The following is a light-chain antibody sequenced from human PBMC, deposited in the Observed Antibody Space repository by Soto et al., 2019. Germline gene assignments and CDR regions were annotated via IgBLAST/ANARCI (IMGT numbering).Light chain of an antibody. V-gene: IGKV3-20*01. CDR2: DAS. CDR1: QSVSSSY. CDR3: RQYGSSPSIT. J-gene: IGKJ5*01. Sequence: ELVLTQSPGTLSLSPGQRAPLSCRPSQSVSSSYLAWYQQTPGQAPRLLIYDASTRATGIPVRFSGSASGTDFTLTISRLEPEEFAVYYCRQYGSSPSITFGQGTRLEI.